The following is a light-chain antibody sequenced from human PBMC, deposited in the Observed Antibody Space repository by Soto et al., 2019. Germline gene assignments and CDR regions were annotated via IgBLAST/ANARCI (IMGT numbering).Light chain of an antibody. CDR3: FSYGGSRAV. J-gene: IGLJ7*01. Sequence: QSVLTQPASVSGSPGQSITISCTGTSSDVGSHNLVSWYQQHPGQAPKLMIYEVSKRPLGVSARFSASKSGNTASLTISGLLAEDEADYYCFSYGGSRAVFGGGTQLT. V-gene: IGLV2-23*02. CDR1: SSDVGSHNL. CDR2: EVS.